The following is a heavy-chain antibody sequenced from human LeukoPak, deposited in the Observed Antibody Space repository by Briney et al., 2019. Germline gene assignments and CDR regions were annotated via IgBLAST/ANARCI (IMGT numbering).Heavy chain of an antibody. D-gene: IGHD5-18*01. CDR3: ATIKRGNIFGYFDF. CDR1: GASMNTHY. Sequence: SETLSLTCAVSGASMNTHYWSWIRQPPGKGLEWIGYMLDTVTTKDNPSLKSRFTLSADTSKNQFTLRLTSVTAADTAVYYCATIKRGNIFGYFDFWGQGIPVTVSS. J-gene: IGHJ4*02. CDR2: MLDTVTT. V-gene: IGHV4-59*11.